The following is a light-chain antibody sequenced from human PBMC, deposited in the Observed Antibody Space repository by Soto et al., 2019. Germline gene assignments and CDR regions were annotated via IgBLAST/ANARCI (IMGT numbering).Light chain of an antibody. CDR2: DAP. CDR1: QSISTW. V-gene: IGKV1-5*01. Sequence: DIQMTQSPSTLSASVGDRVTITCRASQSISTWLAWYQQKPGKAPKLLIYDAPSLQSGVPSRFSGHGSGTDFTLTISSLQPDDFPTYYCQQYNSYTTFGQGTKVDIK. CDR3: QQYNSYTT. J-gene: IGKJ2*01.